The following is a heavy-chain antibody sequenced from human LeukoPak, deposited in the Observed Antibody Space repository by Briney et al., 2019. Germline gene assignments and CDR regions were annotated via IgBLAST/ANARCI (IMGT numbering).Heavy chain of an antibody. CDR1: GGTFSSYA. D-gene: IGHD2-15*01. V-gene: IGHV1-69*13. J-gene: IGHJ3*02. Sequence: ASVKVSCKASGGTFSSYAISWVRQAPGQGLEWMGGIIPIFGTANYAQKFQGRVTITADESTSTAYKELSSLRSEDTAVYYCARDPIRYCSGGSCYAGLAFDIWGQGTMVTVSS. CDR2: IIPIFGTA. CDR3: ARDPIRYCSGGSCYAGLAFDI.